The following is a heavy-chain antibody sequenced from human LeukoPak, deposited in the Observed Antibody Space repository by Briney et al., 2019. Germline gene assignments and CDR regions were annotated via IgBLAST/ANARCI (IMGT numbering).Heavy chain of an antibody. CDR3: AIGFSSIHAFDI. D-gene: IGHD6-13*01. J-gene: IGHJ3*02. Sequence: SETLSLTCAVSGGSISSGGYSWSWIRQPPEKGLEWIGYIYHSGSTYYNPSLKSRVTISVDRSKNQFSLKLSSVTAADTAVYYCAIGFSSIHAFDIWGQGTMVTVSS. V-gene: IGHV4-30-2*01. CDR1: GGSISSGGYS. CDR2: IYHSGST.